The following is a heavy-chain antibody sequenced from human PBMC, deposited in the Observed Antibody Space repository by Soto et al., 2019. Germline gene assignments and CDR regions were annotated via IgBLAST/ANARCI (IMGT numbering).Heavy chain of an antibody. CDR3: AKAYYDSSGYYLPFDY. J-gene: IGHJ4*02. CDR2: ISYDGSNK. D-gene: IGHD3-22*01. CDR1: GFTFSSYG. Sequence: HPGGSLRLSCAASGFTFSSYGMHWVRQAPGKGLEWVAVISYDGSNKYYADSVKGRFTISRDNSKNTLYLQMNSLRAEDTAVYYCAKAYYDSSGYYLPFDYWGQGALVTVSS. V-gene: IGHV3-30*18.